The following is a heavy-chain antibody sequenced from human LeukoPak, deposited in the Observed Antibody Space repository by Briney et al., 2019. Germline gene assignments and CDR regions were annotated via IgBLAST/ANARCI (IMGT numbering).Heavy chain of an antibody. CDR3: ARDPRWLTPDCTSTSCYENYFDP. J-gene: IGHJ5*02. V-gene: IGHV4-38-2*02. D-gene: IGHD2-2*01. CDR2: IYHSGKA. CDR1: VYSISSGYQ. Sequence: SETLSLTCVVSVYSISSGYQWAWIRQSPGKGLEWIGSIYHSGKAHYNPSLRSRVTISVETSKNQFSLNLYSVTAADTAIYYCARDPRWLTPDCTSTSCYENYFDPWGQGTLVTVSS.